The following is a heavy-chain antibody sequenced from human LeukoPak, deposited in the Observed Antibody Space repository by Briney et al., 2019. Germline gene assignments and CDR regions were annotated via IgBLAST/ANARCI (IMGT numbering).Heavy chain of an antibody. CDR3: ARWYSHYFDY. J-gene: IGHJ4*02. Sequence: MPSETLSLTCTVSGGSISSSSYYWGWIRQPPGKGLEWIGSIYYSGSTYYNPSLKSRVTISVDTSKNQFSLKLSAVTAADTAVYYCARWYSHYFDYWGQGTLVTVSS. CDR2: IYYSGST. CDR1: GGSISSSSYY. D-gene: IGHD6-13*01. V-gene: IGHV4-39*01.